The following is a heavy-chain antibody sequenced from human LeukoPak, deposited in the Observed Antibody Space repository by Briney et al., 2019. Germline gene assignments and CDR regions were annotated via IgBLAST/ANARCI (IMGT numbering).Heavy chain of an antibody. V-gene: IGHV3-7*01. CDR1: GFTFSSYW. J-gene: IGHJ6*03. CDR2: IKQDGSEK. Sequence: PGGSLRLSCAASGFTFSSYWMSWVRQAPGKGLEWVANIKQDGSEKYYVDSVKGRFTISRDNAKNSLYLQMNSLRAEDTAVYYCARDVYSNYQYYYYYMDVWGKGTTVTVSS. D-gene: IGHD4-11*01. CDR3: ARDVYSNYQYYYYYMDV.